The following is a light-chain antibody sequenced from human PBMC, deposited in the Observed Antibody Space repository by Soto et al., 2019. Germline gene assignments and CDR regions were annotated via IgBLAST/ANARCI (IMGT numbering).Light chain of an antibody. CDR2: RNN. J-gene: IGLJ3*02. CDR1: SSNIGSNY. V-gene: IGLV1-47*01. Sequence: QSVLTQPPSASGTPGQRVTISCSGSSSNIGSNYVYWYQQLPGTAPKLLIYRNNQRPSGVPDRFSGSKSGTSASLAISGHRSEDEADYYCAAWDDSLSGRGVFGGGTKLTVL. CDR3: AAWDDSLSGRGV.